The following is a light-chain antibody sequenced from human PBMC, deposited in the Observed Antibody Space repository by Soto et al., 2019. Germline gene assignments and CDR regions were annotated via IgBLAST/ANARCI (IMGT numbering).Light chain of an antibody. V-gene: IGLV1-40*01. CDR3: QCCDSSVRGSV. CDR1: SSNIGAGYD. Sequence: QSVLTQPPSVSGAPGQRVTISCTGSSSNIGAGYDVHWYQQLPGTAPKLLIYNNNNRPSGVPDRFSGSKSGTSASLAITGLQAEDEAGYDGQCCDSSVRGSVFGGGTEVTVL. CDR2: NNN. J-gene: IGLJ3*02.